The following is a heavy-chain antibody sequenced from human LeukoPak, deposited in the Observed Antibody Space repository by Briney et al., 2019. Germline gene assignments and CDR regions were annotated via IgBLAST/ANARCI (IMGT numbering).Heavy chain of an antibody. CDR2: INHNGNVN. Sequence: GGSLRLSCAASGFTFSSYAMSWVRQAPGKGLEWVASINHNGNVNYYVDSVKGRFTISRDNARNSLYLQMSNLRAEDTAVYFCARGGGLDVWGQGATVTVSS. V-gene: IGHV3-7*03. D-gene: IGHD3-16*01. CDR3: ARGGGLDV. J-gene: IGHJ6*02. CDR1: GFTFSSYA.